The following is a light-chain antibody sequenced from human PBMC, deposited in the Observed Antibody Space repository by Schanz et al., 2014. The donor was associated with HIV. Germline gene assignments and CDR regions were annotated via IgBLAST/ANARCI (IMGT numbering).Light chain of an antibody. J-gene: IGLJ3*02. Sequence: QSVLTQPPSVSGAPGQWVTVSCSGGSSKIGAGYDVHWYQQLPGTAPKLLIYGDNNRPSGVPDRFSGSKSGNTASLTVSGLQPEDEADYYCGSYKSTSAPWVFGGGTKLTVL. V-gene: IGLV1-40*01. CDR2: GDN. CDR1: SSKIGAGYD. CDR3: GSYKSTSAPWV.